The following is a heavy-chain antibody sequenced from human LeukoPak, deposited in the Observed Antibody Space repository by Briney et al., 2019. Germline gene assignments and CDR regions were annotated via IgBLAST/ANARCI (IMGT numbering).Heavy chain of an antibody. D-gene: IGHD2-2*01. CDR2: INSDGRIT. Sequence: GGSLRLSCVASGFTFSSYWMRWVRQVPGKGPVWVSRINSDGRITNYADSVKGRFTISRDNAKNTLYLQMNSLRAEDTAVYSCARVGVPQYAFDIWGQGTWVTVSS. CDR1: GFTFSSYW. J-gene: IGHJ3*02. V-gene: IGHV3-74*01. CDR3: ARVGVPQYAFDI.